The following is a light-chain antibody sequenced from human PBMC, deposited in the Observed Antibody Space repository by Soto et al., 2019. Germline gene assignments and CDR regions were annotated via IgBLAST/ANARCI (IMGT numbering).Light chain of an antibody. CDR1: QSISVW. Sequence: DIQMTQSPSTLSASVGVRVTITCRASQSISVWLAWYQQKPGKAPKPLIYKASSLESGVPSRFSGSGSGTEFPLTISSLQPDDFPTYFCQQYHSFSRTFGPGTRVEIK. CDR2: KAS. V-gene: IGKV1-5*03. CDR3: QQYHSFSRT. J-gene: IGKJ1*01.